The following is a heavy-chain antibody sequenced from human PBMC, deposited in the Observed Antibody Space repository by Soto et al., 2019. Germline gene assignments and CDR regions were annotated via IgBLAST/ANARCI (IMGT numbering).Heavy chain of an antibody. CDR1: GYTFTSYG. CDR3: ARDLRYCTNGVCYTPGFGNI. V-gene: IGHV1-18*01. D-gene: IGHD2-8*01. J-gene: IGHJ3*02. Sequence: ASVKVSCKASGYTFTSYGISWVRQAPGQGLEWMGWISAYNGNTNYAQKLQGRVTMTTDTSTSTAYMELRSLRSDDTAVYYCARDLRYCTNGVCYTPGFGNIWGQGTMVTVSS. CDR2: ISAYNGNT.